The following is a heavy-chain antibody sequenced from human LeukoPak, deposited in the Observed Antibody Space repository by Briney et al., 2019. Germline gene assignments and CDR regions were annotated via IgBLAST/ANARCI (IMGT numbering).Heavy chain of an antibody. CDR3: ATPKRSGVSFDY. CDR1: GFTFSSYW. CDR2: IKHDGSEK. J-gene: IGHJ4*02. D-gene: IGHD3-10*01. V-gene: IGHV3-7*01. Sequence: GGSLRLSCAASGFTFSSYWMNWVRQAPGKGLEWVANIKHDGSEKYYVDSVKGRFTISRDNAKNSLYLQMNSLRAEDTAVYYCATPKRSGVSFDYWGQGTLVTVSS.